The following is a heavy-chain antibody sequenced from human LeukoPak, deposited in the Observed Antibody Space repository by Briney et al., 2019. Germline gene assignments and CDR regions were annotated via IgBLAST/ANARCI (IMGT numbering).Heavy chain of an antibody. Sequence: GGSLRLPCAASGFTFSDYYMSWIRQAPGKGLEWVSYISSSGSTIYYADSVKGRFTISRDNAKNSPYLQMNSLRAEDTAVYYCARDPTYYDYVWGSFDIWGQRTMVTVSS. J-gene: IGHJ3*02. CDR3: ARDPTYYDYVWGSFDI. CDR1: GFTFSDYY. CDR2: ISSSGSTI. D-gene: IGHD3-16*01. V-gene: IGHV3-11*01.